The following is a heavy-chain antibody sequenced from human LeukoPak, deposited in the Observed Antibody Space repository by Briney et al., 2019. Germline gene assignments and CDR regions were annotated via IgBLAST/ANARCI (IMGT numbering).Heavy chain of an antibody. J-gene: IGHJ4*02. CDR2: ISTYNGNT. V-gene: IGHV1-18*04. CDR3: ARRSGDWYYFDY. D-gene: IGHD3-9*01. CDR1: GYTFTGYY. Sequence: ASVKVSCKASGYTFTGYYMHWVRQAPGQGLEWMGWISTYNGNTNCAQKLQGRVAMTTDTSTNTAYMELRSLRSDDTAVYYCARRSGDWYYFDYWGQGTLVTVSS.